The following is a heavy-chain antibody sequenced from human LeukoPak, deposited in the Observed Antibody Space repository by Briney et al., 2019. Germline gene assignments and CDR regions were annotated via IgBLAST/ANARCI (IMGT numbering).Heavy chain of an antibody. Sequence: GGSLRLSCAASGFTFSSYSMTWVRQAPGKGLEWVSSIGSSGSYIFYADSVQGRFTISRDNAKNSLYLQMNSLRAEDTAVYYCARVYGGNSYDAFDIWGQGTMVTVSS. J-gene: IGHJ3*02. V-gene: IGHV3-21*01. CDR2: IGSSGSYI. CDR1: GFTFSSYS. D-gene: IGHD4-23*01. CDR3: ARVYGGNSYDAFDI.